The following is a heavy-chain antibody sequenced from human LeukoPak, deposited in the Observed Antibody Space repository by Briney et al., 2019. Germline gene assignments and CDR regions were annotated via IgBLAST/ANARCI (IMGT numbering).Heavy chain of an antibody. D-gene: IGHD3-10*01. J-gene: IGHJ4*02. V-gene: IGHV3-7*01. CDR3: AREVRVRGDYFDY. Sequence: PGGSLRLSCAASGFTFSSYWMSWVRQAPGKGLEWVANIKQDGSEKYYVDSVKGRFTISRDNAKNSLYLQMNSLRAEDTAVYYCAREVRVRGDYFDYWGQGTLVTVSS. CDR2: IKQDGSEK. CDR1: GFTFSSYW.